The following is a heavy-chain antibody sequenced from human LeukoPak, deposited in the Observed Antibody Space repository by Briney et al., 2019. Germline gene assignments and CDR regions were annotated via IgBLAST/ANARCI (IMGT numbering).Heavy chain of an antibody. V-gene: IGHV3-7*04. Sequence: GGSLRLSCVASGFAFSNSWMNWVRQAPGKGLEWVANINQNGSEKYYVDSVKGRFTISRDNAKNSLYLQMNNLGGEDTAVYYCAGGDEGDYWGQGTLVTVSS. J-gene: IGHJ4*02. CDR1: GFAFSNSW. CDR2: INQNGSEK. CDR3: AGGDEGDY.